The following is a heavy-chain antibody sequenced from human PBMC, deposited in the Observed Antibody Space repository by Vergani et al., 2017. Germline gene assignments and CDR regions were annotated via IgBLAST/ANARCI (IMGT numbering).Heavy chain of an antibody. CDR1: GGPFSGGSHY. Sequence: QVQLKESGPGLVGPSETLSLTCTVSGGPFSGGSHYWSWIRQSAGKGLEWIGRIYNTGGTNYDPSLKTRVTMSVDTSKNQFSLKLASVTAADTAIYYCARFSSGFVAWGPGTPVGVSS. CDR3: ARFSSGFVA. CDR2: IYNTGGT. D-gene: IGHD5-12*01. J-gene: IGHJ4*02. V-gene: IGHV4-61*02.